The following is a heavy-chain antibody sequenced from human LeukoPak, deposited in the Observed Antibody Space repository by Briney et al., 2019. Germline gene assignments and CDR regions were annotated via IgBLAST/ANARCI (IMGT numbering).Heavy chain of an antibody. CDR2: INHNGST. Sequence: PSETLSLTCAVYGGSFSGYYWSWIRQPPGKGLEWIGEINHNGSTNYNPSLKSRVTISVDTSKNQFSLKLSSVTAADTAVYYCAAGGLLWFGEYQPWGQGTLVTVSS. CDR1: GGSFSGYY. J-gene: IGHJ5*02. D-gene: IGHD3-10*01. V-gene: IGHV4-34*01. CDR3: AAGGLLWFGEYQP.